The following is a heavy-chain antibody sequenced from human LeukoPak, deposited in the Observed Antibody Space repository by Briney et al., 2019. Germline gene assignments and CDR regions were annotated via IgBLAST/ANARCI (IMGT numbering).Heavy chain of an antibody. CDR3: AREVPGSSGLAN. CDR2: MNQDGSEK. Sequence: PGGSLRLSCAASGFTFSSYSMNWVRQAPGKGLEWVANMNQDGSEKYYVDSVKGRFTISRDNAKNSLYLQMNSLRVEDTAMYYCAREVPGSSGLANWGQGTLVTVSS. CDR1: GFTFSSYS. V-gene: IGHV3-7*01. D-gene: IGHD6-19*01. J-gene: IGHJ4*02.